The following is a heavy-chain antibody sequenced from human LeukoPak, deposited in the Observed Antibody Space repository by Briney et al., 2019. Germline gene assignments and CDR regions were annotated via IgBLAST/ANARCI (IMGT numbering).Heavy chain of an antibody. V-gene: IGHV3-48*01. CDR3: ARERGHDAFDI. Sequence: GSLRLSCAXSGFTFXSYSMNWVRQAPGKGLEWVSYISSSSSTIYYADSVKGRFTISRDNAKNSLYLQMNSLRAEDTAVYYCARERGHDAFDIWGQGTMVTVSS. D-gene: IGHD3-10*01. CDR1: GFTFXSYS. J-gene: IGHJ3*02. CDR2: ISSSSSTI.